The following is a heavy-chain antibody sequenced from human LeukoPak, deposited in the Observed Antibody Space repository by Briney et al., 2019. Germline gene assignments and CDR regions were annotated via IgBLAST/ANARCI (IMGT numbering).Heavy chain of an antibody. CDR2: ISSSSRYI. Sequence: GGSLGLSCTASGFTFSSYSMNWVRQAPGKGLEWVSSISSSSRYIYYADSVKGRFTISRDNGKNSLYLQMNSLRAEDTAVYYCARDLTTSSTAYFHHWGQGTLVTVSS. V-gene: IGHV3-21*01. J-gene: IGHJ1*01. CDR3: ARDLTTSSTAYFHH. CDR1: GFTFSSYS. D-gene: IGHD6-6*01.